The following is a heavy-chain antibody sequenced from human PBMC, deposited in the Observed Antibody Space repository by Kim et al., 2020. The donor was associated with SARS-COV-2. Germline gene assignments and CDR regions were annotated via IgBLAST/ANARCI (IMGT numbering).Heavy chain of an antibody. D-gene: IGHD6-19*01. CDR1: GFTFSSYE. CDR2: ISSSGSTI. J-gene: IGHJ4*02. V-gene: IGHV3-48*03. Sequence: GGSLRLSCAASGFTFSSYEMNWVRQAPGKGLEWVSYISSSGSTIYYADSVKGRFTISRDNAKNSLYLQMNSLRAEDTAVYYCARFEGSGWYFWGQGTLVTVSP. CDR3: ARFEGSGWYF.